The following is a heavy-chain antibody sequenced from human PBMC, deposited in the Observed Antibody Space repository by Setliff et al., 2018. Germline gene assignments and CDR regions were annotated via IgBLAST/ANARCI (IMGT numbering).Heavy chain of an antibody. J-gene: IGHJ4*02. V-gene: IGHV1-2*02. Sequence: GASVKVSCKASGYTFTGYYMHWVRQAPGQGLEWMGWINPNSGGTNYAQKFQGRVTMTRDTSISTAYMELSRLRSDDTAVYYCARARCSGGSCPPFDYWGQGTLVIVSS. CDR2: INPNSGGT. CDR3: ARARCSGGSCPPFDY. CDR1: GYTFTGYY. D-gene: IGHD2-15*01.